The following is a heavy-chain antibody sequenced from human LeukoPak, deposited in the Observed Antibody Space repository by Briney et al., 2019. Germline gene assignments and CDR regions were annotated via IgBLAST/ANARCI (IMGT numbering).Heavy chain of an antibody. J-gene: IGHJ4*02. CDR3: ARVYSGYDLPGSLANYYFDY. CDR1: GGSFSGYY. CDR2: FYSGGST. V-gene: IGHV4-59*10. Sequence: SETLSLTCAVYGGSFSGYYWSWIRQPAGKGLERIGRFYSGGSTDYNPSLKSRVTMSVDTSKNQFSLKLSSVTAADTAVYYCARVYSGYDLPGSLANYYFDYWGQGTLVTVSS. D-gene: IGHD5-12*01.